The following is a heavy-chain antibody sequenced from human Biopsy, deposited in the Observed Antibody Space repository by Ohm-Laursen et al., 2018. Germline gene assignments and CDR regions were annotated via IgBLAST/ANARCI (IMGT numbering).Heavy chain of an antibody. CDR2: FAPENGKT. J-gene: IGHJ4*02. CDR3: AGDINNWNVNY. D-gene: IGHD1-20*01. V-gene: IGHV1-24*01. CDR1: GYSLTDLS. Sequence: PSVTASCKVSGYSLTDLSMHWVRQAPGKGLEWMGGFAPENGKTIYAQKFQGRVTMTEDTSTDTAYMELSNLRSEDTAVYYCAGDINNWNVNYWGQGTLVIVSS.